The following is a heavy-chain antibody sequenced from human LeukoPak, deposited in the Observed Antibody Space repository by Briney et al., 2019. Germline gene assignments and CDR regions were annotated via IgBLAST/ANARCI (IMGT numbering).Heavy chain of an antibody. CDR1: GGTFSSYA. CDR2: IIPILGIA. CDR3: ARDLESSGWYWGHAFDI. Sequence: APVKVSCKASGGTFSSYAISWVRQAPGQGLEWIGRIIPILGIANYAQKFQGRVTITADKSTSTAYMELSSLRSEDTAVYYCARDLESSGWYWGHAFDIWGQGTMVTVSS. V-gene: IGHV1-69*04. J-gene: IGHJ3*02. D-gene: IGHD6-19*01.